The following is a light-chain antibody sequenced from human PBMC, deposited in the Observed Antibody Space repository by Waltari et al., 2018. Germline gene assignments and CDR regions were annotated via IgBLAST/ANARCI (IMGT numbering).Light chain of an antibody. CDR1: QSLLYSSNNKNY. CDR2: WSS. V-gene: IGKV4-1*01. Sequence: DIVMTQSPSSLAVSLGERATINCKSSQSLLYSSNNKNYLAWYQQIPGQPPKLLLFWSSARVSGVPDRFRGSGSGTDFTLTISSLQAEDVAIYYCQQYFALPITFDQGTRLDI. J-gene: IGKJ5*01. CDR3: QQYFALPIT.